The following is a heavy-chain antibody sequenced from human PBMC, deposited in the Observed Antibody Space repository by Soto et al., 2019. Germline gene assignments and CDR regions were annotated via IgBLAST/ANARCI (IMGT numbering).Heavy chain of an antibody. D-gene: IGHD2-2*03. CDR3: AVSGYYGMDV. Sequence: KTSETLSLTCAVSGGSISSGGYSWSWIRQPPGKGLEWIGYIYHSGSTYYNPSLKSRVTISVDRSKNQFSLKLSSVTAADTAVYYCAVSGYYGMDVWGQGTTVTVSS. J-gene: IGHJ6*02. CDR2: IYHSGST. CDR1: GGSISSGGYS. V-gene: IGHV4-30-2*01.